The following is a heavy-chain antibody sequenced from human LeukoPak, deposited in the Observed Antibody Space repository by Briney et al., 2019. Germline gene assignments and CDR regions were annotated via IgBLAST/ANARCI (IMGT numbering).Heavy chain of an antibody. CDR2: IIPILGIA. J-gene: IGHJ4*02. CDR1: GGTFSSYA. Sequence: PPASVKVSCKASGGTFSSYAIRWVRQAPGQGLEWMGRIIPILGIANYAQKFQGRVTITADKSTSTAYMELSSLRSEDTAVYYCATHDSSGYYCDYWGQGTLVTVSS. CDR3: ATHDSSGYYCDY. D-gene: IGHD3-22*01. V-gene: IGHV1-69*04.